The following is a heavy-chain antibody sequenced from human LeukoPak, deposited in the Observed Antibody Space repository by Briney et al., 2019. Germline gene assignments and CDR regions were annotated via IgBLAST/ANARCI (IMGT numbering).Heavy chain of an antibody. CDR1: GFTLSNAY. CDR2: VKNETNGGTT. J-gene: IGHJ5*02. V-gene: IGHV3-15*01. Sequence: GGSLRLSCAASGFTLSNAYMSWVRQAPGKGLEWVGRVKNETNGGTTDYAAPVKGRFTISRDDSKNTLYLQMNSLKTEDTAVHYCTTTIVGVTTWFDPWGQGTLVTVSS. CDR3: TTTIVGVTTWFDP. D-gene: IGHD1-26*01.